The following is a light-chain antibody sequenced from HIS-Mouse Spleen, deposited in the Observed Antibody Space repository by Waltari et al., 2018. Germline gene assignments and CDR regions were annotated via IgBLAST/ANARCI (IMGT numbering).Light chain of an antibody. J-gene: IGLJ2*01. CDR3: NSRDSSGNHVV. Sequence: SSELTQDPAVSVSLGQTFRITCQGDSIRSYCASWYQQKPGQAPVLVIYGKNNRPSGIPDRFSGSSSGNTASLTITGAQAEDEADYYCNSRDSSGNHVVFGGGTKLTVL. V-gene: IGLV3-19*01. CDR2: GKN. CDR1: SIRSYC.